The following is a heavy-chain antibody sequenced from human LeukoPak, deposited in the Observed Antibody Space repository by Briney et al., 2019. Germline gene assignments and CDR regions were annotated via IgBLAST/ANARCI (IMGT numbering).Heavy chain of an antibody. J-gene: IGHJ3*02. Sequence: VGSRRLSRAASGFTSSRYWMHCVRQAPGKGLVWVSRINSDGSSTSYADSVKGRFTISRDNAKNTLYLQMNSLRAEDTAVYYCAILQAFDIWGQGTMVTVSS. V-gene: IGHV3-74*01. CDR2: INSDGSST. CDR3: AILQAFDI. CDR1: GFTSSRYW.